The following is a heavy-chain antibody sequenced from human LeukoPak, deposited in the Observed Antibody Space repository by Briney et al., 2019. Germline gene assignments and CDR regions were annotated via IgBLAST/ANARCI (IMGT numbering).Heavy chain of an antibody. CDR1: GGSMSTYY. Sequence: DPSETLSLTCTVSGGSMSTYYWGWFRQPPGKGLEWIGFISYSGSTNYNPSLKSRVTVSIDTSKSQFSLKLSSVTAADTAVYYCAREEGGYSNSAYWGQGTLVTVSS. CDR3: AREEGGYSNSAY. J-gene: IGHJ4*02. CDR2: ISYSGST. V-gene: IGHV4-59*01. D-gene: IGHD4-11*01.